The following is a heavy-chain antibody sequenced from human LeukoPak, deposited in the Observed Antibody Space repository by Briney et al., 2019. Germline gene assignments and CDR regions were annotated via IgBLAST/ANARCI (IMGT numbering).Heavy chain of an antibody. V-gene: IGHV3-48*03. J-gene: IGHJ6*03. CDR1: GFTFSSYE. D-gene: IGHD4-17*01. Sequence: GGSLRLSCAASGFTFSSYEMNWVRQAPGKGLEWVSYISSSGSTIYYADSVKGRFTISRDNAKNSLYLQMNSLRAEDTAVYYRARYGDPVYYYYMDVWGKGTTVTVSS. CDR3: ARYGDPVYYYYMDV. CDR2: ISSSGSTI.